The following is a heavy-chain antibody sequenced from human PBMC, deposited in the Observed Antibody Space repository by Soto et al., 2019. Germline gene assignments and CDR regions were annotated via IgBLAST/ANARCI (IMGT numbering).Heavy chain of an antibody. Sequence: SETLSLTCTVSGGSISSYYWSWIRQPAGKGLEWIGRIYTSGSTNYNPSLKSRVTMSVDTSKDQFSLKLSSVTAADTAVYYCARDPNGIAVAGTFDYWGQGTLVTVSS. CDR3: ARDPNGIAVAGTFDY. V-gene: IGHV4-4*07. J-gene: IGHJ4*02. CDR1: GGSISSYY. D-gene: IGHD6-19*01. CDR2: IYTSGST.